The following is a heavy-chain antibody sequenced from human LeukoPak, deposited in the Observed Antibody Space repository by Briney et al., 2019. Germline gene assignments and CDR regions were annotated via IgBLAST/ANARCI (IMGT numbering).Heavy chain of an antibody. V-gene: IGHV3-74*01. Sequence: GGSLTLSCAASGFTFSSYLMHWVRQAPGKGLVWVSRIKSDGSTNYADSVKGRFTISRDNAKNTLSLQMNSLRAEDTGVYYCARAPSEIGGYYPEYFRHWGQGTLVTVSS. CDR1: GFTFSSYL. J-gene: IGHJ1*01. CDR3: ARAPSEIGGYYPEYFRH. CDR2: IKSDGST. D-gene: IGHD3-22*01.